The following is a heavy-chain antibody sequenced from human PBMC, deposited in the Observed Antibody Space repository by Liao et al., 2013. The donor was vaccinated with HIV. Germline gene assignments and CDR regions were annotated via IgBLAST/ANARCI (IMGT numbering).Heavy chain of an antibody. J-gene: IGHJ6*03. CDR1: GGSISSYY. CDR3: ARGGRSKYYYYYYMDV. V-gene: IGHV4-59*01. Sequence: QVQLQESGSGLVKPSETLSLTCTVSGGSISSYYWSWIRQPPGKGLEWIGYIYYSGSTNYNPSLKSRVTISVDTSKNQFSLKLSSVTAADTAVYYCARGGRSKYYYYYYMDVWGKGTTVTVSS. D-gene: IGHD3-16*01. CDR2: IYYSGST.